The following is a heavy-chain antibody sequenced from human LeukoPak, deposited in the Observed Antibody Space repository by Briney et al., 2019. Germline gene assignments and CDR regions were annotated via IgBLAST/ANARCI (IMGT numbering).Heavy chain of an antibody. CDR3: ARDTVRFGAFDI. CDR2: IYTSGST. J-gene: IGHJ3*02. V-gene: IGHV4-61*02. Sequence: SETLSLTCTVSGGSISSGSYYWSWIRQPAGKGLEWIGRIYTSGSTNYNPSLKSRVTISVDTSKNQFSLKLSSVTAADTAVYYCARDTVRFGAFDIWGQGTMVTVSS. D-gene: IGHD4-11*01. CDR1: GGSISSGSYY.